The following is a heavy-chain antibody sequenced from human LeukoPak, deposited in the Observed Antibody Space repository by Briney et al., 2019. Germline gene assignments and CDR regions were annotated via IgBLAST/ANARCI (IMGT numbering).Heavy chain of an antibody. Sequence: SETLSLTCTVSGGSISSGGYYWSWIRQHPGKGLEWIGYIYYSGSTYYNPSLKSRVTISVDTSKNQFSLKPSSVTAADTAVYYCARGGSDWLLFDYWGQGTLVTVSS. V-gene: IGHV4-31*03. CDR1: GGSISSGGYY. J-gene: IGHJ4*02. CDR2: IYYSGST. CDR3: ARGGSDWLLFDY. D-gene: IGHD3-9*01.